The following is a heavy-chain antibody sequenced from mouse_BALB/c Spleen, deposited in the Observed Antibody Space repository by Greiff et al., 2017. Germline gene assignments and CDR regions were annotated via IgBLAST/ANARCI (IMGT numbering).Heavy chain of an antibody. J-gene: IGHJ4*01. CDR2: ISNGGGST. CDR1: GFTFSSYT. D-gene: IGHD3-2*01. Sequence: EVKLEESGGGLVQPGGSLKLSCAASGFTFSSYTMSWVRQTPEKRLEWVAYISNGGGSTYYPDTVKGRFTISRDNAKNTLYLQMSSLKSEDTAMYYCARHGDSSGYYAMDYWGQGTSVTVSS. CDR3: ARHGDSSGYYAMDY. V-gene: IGHV5-12-2*01.